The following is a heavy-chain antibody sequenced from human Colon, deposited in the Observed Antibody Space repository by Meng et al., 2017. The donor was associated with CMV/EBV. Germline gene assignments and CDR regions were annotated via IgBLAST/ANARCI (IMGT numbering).Heavy chain of an antibody. CDR3: ARGGDAYNRYFYHGMDV. CDR2: INPISGGT. D-gene: IGHD5-24*01. CDR1: GYTFADYY. J-gene: IGHJ6*02. Sequence: ASVKVSCKASGYTFADYYIHWVRQAPGQGLEWMGWINPISGGTNYAQNFRGGVAMTRDTSISTAYMELSSLISDDTAVYYCARGGDAYNRYFYHGMDVWGQGTPVTV. V-gene: IGHV1-2*02.